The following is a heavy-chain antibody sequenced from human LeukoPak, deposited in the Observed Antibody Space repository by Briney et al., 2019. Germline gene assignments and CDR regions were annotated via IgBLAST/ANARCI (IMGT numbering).Heavy chain of an antibody. D-gene: IGHD2-21*02. CDR3: AREYTLYCGGDCPFDY. J-gene: IGHJ4*02. V-gene: IGHV1-69*05. Sequence: SVKVSCKASGGTFSSYAISWVRQAPGQGLEWMGRIIPIFGTANYAQKFQGRVTITTDEFTSTAYMELSSLRSEDTAVYYCAREYTLYCGGDCPFDYWGQGTLVTVSS. CDR1: GGTFSSYA. CDR2: IIPIFGTA.